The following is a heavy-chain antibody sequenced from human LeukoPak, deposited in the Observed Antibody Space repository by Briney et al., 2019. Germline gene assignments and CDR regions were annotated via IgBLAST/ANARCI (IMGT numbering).Heavy chain of an antibody. CDR2: IYSGGKT. CDR3: ARAYYYGD. J-gene: IGHJ4*02. D-gene: IGHD3-10*01. CDR1: GFSVSGTY. Sequence: GGSLRLSCAASGFSVSGTYMSWVRQAPGKGLEWVSIIYSGGKTYYADSVKGRFTISRDDSKNTVYLRINSLRADDTAVYYCARAYYYGDWGQGTLVTVSS. V-gene: IGHV3-53*01.